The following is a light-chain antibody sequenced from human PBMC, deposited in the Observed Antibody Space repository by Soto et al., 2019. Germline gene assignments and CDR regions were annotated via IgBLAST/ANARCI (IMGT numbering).Light chain of an antibody. J-gene: IGKJ1*01. Sequence: EIVLTQAPGTLSLSPGERATLSCWASQSVSSSSFAWYQQMPGQAPRLLIYGASARATGIPDRFSGSGSGADFTLTISRLEPVDFAVYYCHHYGNSLWTFGQGTKVEIK. CDR3: HHYGNSLWT. V-gene: IGKV3-20*01. CDR2: GAS. CDR1: QSVSSSS.